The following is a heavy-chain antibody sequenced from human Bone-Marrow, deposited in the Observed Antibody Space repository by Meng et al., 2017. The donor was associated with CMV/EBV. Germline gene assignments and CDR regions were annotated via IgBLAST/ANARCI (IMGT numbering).Heavy chain of an antibody. V-gene: IGHV4-34*01. CDR3: ASTPRTDDFWSGSYAFDI. CDR2: INHSGST. D-gene: IGHD3-3*01. CDR1: GGSFSGYY. Sequence: GSLRLSCAVYGGSFSGYYWSWIRQPPGKGLEWIGEINHSGSTNYNPSLKSRVTISVDTSKNQFSLKLSSVTAADTAVYYCASTPRTDDFWSGSYAFDIWGQGPMVTVSS. J-gene: IGHJ3*02.